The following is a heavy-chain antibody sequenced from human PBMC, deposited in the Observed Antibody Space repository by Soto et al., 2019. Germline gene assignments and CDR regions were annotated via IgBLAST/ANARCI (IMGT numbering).Heavy chain of an antibody. CDR3: ARDIVATIGDVGAFDY. CDR1: GFTFSSYW. D-gene: IGHD5-12*01. J-gene: IGHJ4*02. V-gene: IGHV3-7*03. CDR2: IKQDGSEK. Sequence: PGGSLRLSCAASGFTFSSYWMSWVRQAPGKGLEWVANIKQDGSEKYYVDSVKGRFTISRDNAKNSLYLQMNSLRAEDTAVYYCARDIVATIGDVGAFDYWGQGTLVTVSS.